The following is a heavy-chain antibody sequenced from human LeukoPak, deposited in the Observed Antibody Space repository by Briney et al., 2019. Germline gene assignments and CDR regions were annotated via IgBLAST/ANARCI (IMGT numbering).Heavy chain of an antibody. CDR2: INHSGST. CDR3: ARGDIVVVPAANAYYCYMDV. CDR1: GGSFSGYY. D-gene: IGHD2-2*01. V-gene: IGHV4-34*01. Sequence: SETLSLTCAVYGGSFSGYYWSWIRKPPGKGLEWIGEINHSGSTNYNPSLKSRVTISVDTSKNQFSLKLSSVTAADTAVYYCARGDIVVVPAANAYYCYMDVWGKGTTVTVSS. J-gene: IGHJ6*03.